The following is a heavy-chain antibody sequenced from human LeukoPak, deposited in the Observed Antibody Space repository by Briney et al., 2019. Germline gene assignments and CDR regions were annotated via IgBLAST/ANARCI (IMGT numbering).Heavy chain of an antibody. Sequence: TSETLSLTCTVSGGSISSGGYYWSWIRQHPGKGLEWVSYISSSSSTIYYADSVRGRFTISRDNAKKSLYLQMNSLRDEDTAVYYCARSTILVWGQGTLVTVSS. D-gene: IGHD2/OR15-2a*01. CDR3: ARSTILV. CDR1: GGSISSGGYY. J-gene: IGHJ4*02. CDR2: ISSSSSTI. V-gene: IGHV3-48*02.